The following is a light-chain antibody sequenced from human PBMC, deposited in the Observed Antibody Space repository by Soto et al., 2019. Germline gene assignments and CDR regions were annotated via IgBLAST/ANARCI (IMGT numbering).Light chain of an antibody. Sequence: QSVLTQPASVSGSPGQSITISCTGTNNDVANYNLVSWYQQHPGKAPKLRIYEGSKRPSGVSNRFSGSKSANTASLTSSGLQAEDEADYYCCSYAGSRSWVFGGGTKLTVL. J-gene: IGLJ3*02. CDR2: EGS. CDR3: CSYAGSRSWV. V-gene: IGLV2-23*01. CDR1: NNDVANYNL.